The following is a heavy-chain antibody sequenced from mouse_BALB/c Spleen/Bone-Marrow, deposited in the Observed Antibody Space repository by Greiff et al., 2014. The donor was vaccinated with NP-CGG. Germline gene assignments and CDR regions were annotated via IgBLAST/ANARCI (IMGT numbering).Heavy chain of an antibody. CDR3: ARGKYGYDY. CDR1: GFTFSSFG. V-gene: IGHV5-17*02. CDR2: ISSGSSTI. J-gene: IGHJ2*01. D-gene: IGHD2-10*02. Sequence: EVQLQQSGGGLVQPGGSRKLPCAASGFTFSSFGVHWVRQAPEKGLEWVAYISSGSSTIYYADTVKGRFTISRDNPKNTLFLQMTSLRSEDTAMYYCARGKYGYDYWGQGTTLTVSS.